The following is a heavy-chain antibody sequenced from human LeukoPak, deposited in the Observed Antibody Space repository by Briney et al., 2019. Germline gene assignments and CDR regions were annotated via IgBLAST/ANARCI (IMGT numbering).Heavy chain of an antibody. V-gene: IGHV1-58*01. CDR3: AAVYSGSYYGDY. CDR2: IVVGGGNT. J-gene: IGHJ4*02. Sequence: SVKVSCKASGFXFTSSAVQWVRQARGQRLEWIGWIVVGGGNTNYAQKFQERVTITRDMSTSTAYMELSSLRSEDTAVYYCAAVYSGSYYGDYWGQGTLVTVSS. CDR1: GFXFTSSA. D-gene: IGHD1-26*01.